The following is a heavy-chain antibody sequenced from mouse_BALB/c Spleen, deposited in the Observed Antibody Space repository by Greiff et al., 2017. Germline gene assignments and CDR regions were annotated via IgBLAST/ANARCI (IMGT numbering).Heavy chain of an antibody. D-gene: IGHD1-2*01. CDR1: GFTFSSFG. CDR3: AREPLLRLSGPHAMDY. J-gene: IGHJ4*01. Sequence: EVKLVESGGGLVQPGGSRKLSCAASGFTFSSFGMHWVRQAPEKGLEWVAYISSGSSTIYYADTVKGRFTISRDNPKNTLFLQMTSLRSEDTAMYYCAREPLLRLSGPHAMDYWGQGTSVTVSA. CDR2: ISSGSSTI. V-gene: IGHV5-17*02.